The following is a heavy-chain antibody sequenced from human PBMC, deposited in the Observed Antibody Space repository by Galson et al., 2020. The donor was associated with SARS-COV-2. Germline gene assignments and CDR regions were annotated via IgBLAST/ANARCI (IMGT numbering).Heavy chain of an antibody. V-gene: IGHV2-5*02. CDR2: IYWDDDE. CDR3: AYVLYVESSGYWGIGY. Sequence: SGPTLVKPTHTLTLTCTFSGFTPRSSGLGVGWIRQPPGKALEWLALIYWDDDEHYSPSLKSRLTITKATSKNQVVLTITNMDPVDTGTYYCAYVLYVESSGYWGIGYWGQGTRVIVSS. D-gene: IGHD3-22*01. CDR1: GFTPRSSGLG. J-gene: IGHJ4*02.